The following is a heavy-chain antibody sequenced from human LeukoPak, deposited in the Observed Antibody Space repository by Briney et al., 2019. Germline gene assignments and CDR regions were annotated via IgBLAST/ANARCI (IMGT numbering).Heavy chain of an antibody. CDR1: GFTFSSYE. V-gene: IGHV3-48*03. Sequence: GGSLGLSCAACGFTFSSYEMNWVRQAPGKGLEWVSYISSSGSTIYYADSVKGRFTISRDNAKNSLYLQMNSLRAEDTAVYYCAELGITMIGGVWGKGTTVTISS. D-gene: IGHD3-10*02. CDR3: AELGITMIGGV. J-gene: IGHJ6*04. CDR2: ISSSGSTI.